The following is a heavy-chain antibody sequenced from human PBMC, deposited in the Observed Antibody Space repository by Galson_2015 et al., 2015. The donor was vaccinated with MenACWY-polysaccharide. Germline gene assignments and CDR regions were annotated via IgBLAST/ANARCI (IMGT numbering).Heavy chain of an antibody. J-gene: IGHJ6*02. D-gene: IGHD3/OR15-3a*01. Sequence: SLRLSCAAYGFTFNNYYMAWVRQAPGKGPEWVSALSKSGADTFYADSVWGRFTISRDNSQNTLYLHMNSLRLEDTAIYYCAKDLHWYGMDVWGHGTTVTVSS. CDR2: LSKSGADT. CDR1: GFTFNNYY. CDR3: AKDLHWYGMDV. V-gene: IGHV3-23*01.